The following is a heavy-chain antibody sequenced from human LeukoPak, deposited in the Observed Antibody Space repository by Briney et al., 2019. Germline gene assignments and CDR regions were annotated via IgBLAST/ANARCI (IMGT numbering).Heavy chain of an antibody. CDR1: GYSVGSAYY. V-gene: IGHV4-38-2*02. D-gene: IGHD1-26*01. CDR3: ARDPNWDSWFGP. J-gene: IGHJ5*02. Sequence: SETLSLTCAVSGYSVGSAYYWVWIRQTPGKGLEWLGTISHNGNAYYNPSLKSRLTMSVETAKNQFSLNLNSVTAADTAVYFCARDPNWDSWFGPWGQGVLVTVSS. CDR2: ISHNGNA.